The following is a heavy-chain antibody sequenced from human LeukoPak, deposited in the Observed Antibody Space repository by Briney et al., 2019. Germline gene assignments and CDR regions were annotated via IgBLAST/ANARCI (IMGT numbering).Heavy chain of an antibody. Sequence: PGGSLRLSCAASGFTFSSYAMHWVRQAPGKGLEWVAVISYDGSNKYYADSVKGRFTISRDNSKNTLYLQMNSLRAEDTAVYYCAKDVTMVRGVMLRYYYYMDVWGRGTTVTISS. CDR2: ISYDGSNK. D-gene: IGHD3-10*01. J-gene: IGHJ6*03. CDR1: GFTFSSYA. CDR3: AKDVTMVRGVMLRYYYYMDV. V-gene: IGHV3-30*04.